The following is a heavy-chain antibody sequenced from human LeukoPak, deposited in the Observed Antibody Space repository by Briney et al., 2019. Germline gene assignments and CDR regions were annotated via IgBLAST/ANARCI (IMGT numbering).Heavy chain of an antibody. CDR2: IKSKTDGGTT. V-gene: IGHV3-15*01. D-gene: IGHD2-2*01. J-gene: IGHJ4*02. CDR3: TTVEFRGYCSSTSCPD. Sequence: PGGSLRLSCAASGFTFSNAWTSWVRQAPGKGLVWVGRIKSKTDGGTTDYAAPVKGRFTISRDDSKNTLYLQMNSLKTEDTAVYYCTTVEFRGYCSSTSCPDWGQGTLVTVSS. CDR1: GFTFSNAW.